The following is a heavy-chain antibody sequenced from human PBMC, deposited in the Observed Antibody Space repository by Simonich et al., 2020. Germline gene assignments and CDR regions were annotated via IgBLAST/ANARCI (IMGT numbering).Heavy chain of an antibody. CDR1: GYTFTGYY. D-gene: IGHD5-12*01. Sequence: QVQLVQSGAEVKKPGASVKVSCKASGYTFTGYYMHWVRQAPGQGLEWMGWSNTNSGGTNYAKKFQGRVTMTRDTSISTAYMELSRLRSDDTAVYYCASSKLATIDYWGQGTLVTVSS. CDR3: ASSKLATIDY. CDR2: SNTNSGGT. V-gene: IGHV1-2*02. J-gene: IGHJ4*02.